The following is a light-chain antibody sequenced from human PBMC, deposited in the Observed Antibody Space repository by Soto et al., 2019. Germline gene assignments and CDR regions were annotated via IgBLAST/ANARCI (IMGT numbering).Light chain of an antibody. J-gene: IGLJ2*01. CDR3: SSYAGSNKFVV. V-gene: IGLV2-8*01. Sequence: QSALTQPPSASGSPGQSVTISCTATSGDVGGYNYVSWYQQHPGKAPKLMNYEVSKRPSGVPDRFFGSKSGNTASLAVSGRQAEDEADYYCSSYAGSNKFVVFGGGTKLTVL. CDR1: SGDVGGYNY. CDR2: EVS.